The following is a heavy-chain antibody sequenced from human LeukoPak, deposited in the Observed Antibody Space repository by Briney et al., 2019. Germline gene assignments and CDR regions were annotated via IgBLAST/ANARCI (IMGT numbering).Heavy chain of an antibody. V-gene: IGHV4-39*07. CDR1: GDSISSSSYY. J-gene: IGHJ4*02. Sequence: SETLSLTCTVSGDSISSSSYYWGWIRQPPGKGLEWIGSIYYSGSTYYNPSLKSRVTISVDTSKNQFSLKLSSVTAADTAVYYCAIAYSSSSFDYWGQGTLVTVSS. CDR2: IYYSGST. CDR3: AIAYSSSSFDY. D-gene: IGHD6-6*01.